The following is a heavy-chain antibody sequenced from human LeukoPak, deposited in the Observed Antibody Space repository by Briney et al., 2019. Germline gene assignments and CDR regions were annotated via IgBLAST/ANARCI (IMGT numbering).Heavy chain of an antibody. CDR3: ARGMGAVPRTFDI. D-gene: IGHD3-10*01. V-gene: IGHV3-21*04. CDR1: GFTFTTYS. Sequence: GGSLTLSCAASGFTFTTYSMNWVRQAPAKGLDGVSSIYSSTSFIYYADPVKDRFTISRDNAKNPMYLEMNSPRAEDTAVYYCARGMGAVPRTFDIWGQGTMVTVSS. CDR2: IYSSTSFI. J-gene: IGHJ3*02.